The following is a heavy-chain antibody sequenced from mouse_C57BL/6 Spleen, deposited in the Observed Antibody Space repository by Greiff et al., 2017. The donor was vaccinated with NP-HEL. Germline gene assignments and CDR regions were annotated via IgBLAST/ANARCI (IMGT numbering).Heavy chain of an antibody. CDR1: GYTFTRYC. CDR3: ARSGNYVDYAMDY. D-gene: IGHD1-1*01. J-gene: IGHJ4*01. Sequence: QVQLQQPGAELFPPGAEGKGAGRVSGYTFTRYCMDVLKQMRAPCLSRIGTIYPSDSETHYNQKFKDKATLTVDKSSSTAYMQLSSLTSEDSAVYYCARSGNYVDYAMDYWGQGTSVTVSS. CDR2: IYPSDSET. V-gene: IGHV1-61*01.